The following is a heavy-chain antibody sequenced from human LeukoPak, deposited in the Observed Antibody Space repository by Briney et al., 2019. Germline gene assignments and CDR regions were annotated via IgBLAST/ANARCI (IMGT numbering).Heavy chain of an antibody. CDR2: IYYSGST. J-gene: IGHJ4*02. Sequence: SETLSLTCTVSGGSINYYYWMWIRQPPGKGLEWIGYIYYSGSTNYNPSLKSRVTISVDTSKNQFSLKLSSVTAADTAVYYCARARGDGYNYEYWGQGTLVTVSS. CDR3: ARARGDGYNYEY. D-gene: IGHD5-24*01. CDR1: GGSINYYY. V-gene: IGHV4-59*01.